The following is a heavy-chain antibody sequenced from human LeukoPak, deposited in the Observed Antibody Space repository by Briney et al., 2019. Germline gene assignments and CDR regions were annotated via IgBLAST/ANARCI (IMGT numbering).Heavy chain of an antibody. Sequence: GASVKVSCRASGYTFTSYTISWVRQAPGQGLEWMGWISTYNDNIDYAQNFQGRVTMTIDTSTTTAYMELRSLRSDDTAVYYCARDSSYEAFDYWGQGTLVTVSS. CDR3: ARDSSYEAFDY. J-gene: IGHJ4*02. V-gene: IGHV1-18*01. CDR1: GYTFTSYT. D-gene: IGHD3-3*01. CDR2: ISTYNDNI.